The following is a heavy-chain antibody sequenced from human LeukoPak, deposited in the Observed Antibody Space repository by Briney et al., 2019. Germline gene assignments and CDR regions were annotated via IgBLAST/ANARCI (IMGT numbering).Heavy chain of an antibody. CDR3: ARIMLSWREFDC. CDR1: GYTFTSYY. CDR2: INPSGGST. D-gene: IGHD1-26*01. V-gene: IGHV1-46*01. J-gene: IGHJ4*02. Sequence: ASVKVSCKASGYTFTSYYMHWVRQAPGQGLEWMGVINPSGGSTSYAQKFQGRVTMTRDTSTSTVHMELSSLRSEDTAVYYCARIMLSWREFDCWGQGTLVTVSS.